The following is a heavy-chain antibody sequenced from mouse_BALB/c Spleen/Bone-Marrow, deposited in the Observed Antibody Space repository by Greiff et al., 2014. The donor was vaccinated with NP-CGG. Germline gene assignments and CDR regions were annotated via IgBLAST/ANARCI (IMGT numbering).Heavy chain of an antibody. J-gene: IGHJ3*01. D-gene: IGHD2-1*01. CDR3: ARGGNYAWFAY. Sequence: EVQLVESGGGLVQPGGSRKLSCAASGFTFSSFGMHWVRQAPEKGLEWVAYISSGSSTIYYADTVKGRFTISRDNPKNTLFLQMTSLRSEDRAMYYCARGGNYAWFAYWGQGTLVTVSA. CDR2: ISSGSSTI. CDR1: GFTFSSFG. V-gene: IGHV5-17*02.